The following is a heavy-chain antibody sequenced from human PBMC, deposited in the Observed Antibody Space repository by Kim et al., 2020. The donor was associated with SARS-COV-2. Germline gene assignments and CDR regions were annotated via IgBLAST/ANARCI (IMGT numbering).Heavy chain of an antibody. D-gene: IGHD2-2*02. CDR3: AREGYCSSTSCYTFDY. Sequence: SVKGRFTISRDNSKNTLYLQMNSLRAEDTAVYYCAREGYCSSTSCYTFDYWGQGTLVTVSS. J-gene: IGHJ4*02. V-gene: IGHV3-30*07.